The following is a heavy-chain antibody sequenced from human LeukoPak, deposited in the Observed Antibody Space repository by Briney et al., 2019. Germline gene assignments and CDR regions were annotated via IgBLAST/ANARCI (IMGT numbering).Heavy chain of an antibody. CDR1: GGSISSYY. CDR2: IYYSGST. Sequence: SETLSLTCTVSGGSISSYYWSWIRQPPGKGLEWIGYIYYSGSTNYTPSLKSRVTISVDTSKNQFSLQLSSVPAADTAVYYCARDNGGSYFDYWGQGTLVTVSS. D-gene: IGHD2-15*01. CDR3: ARDNGGSYFDY. J-gene: IGHJ4*02. V-gene: IGHV4-59*01.